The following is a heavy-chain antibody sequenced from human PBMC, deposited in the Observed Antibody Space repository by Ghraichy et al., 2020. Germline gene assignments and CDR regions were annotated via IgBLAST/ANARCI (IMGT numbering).Heavy chain of an antibody. V-gene: IGHV3-74*01. CDR2: INSDGSST. J-gene: IGHJ3*02. D-gene: IGHD2-8*02. CDR3: ARVEYCTGGVCYGAFDI. CDR1: GFTFSSYW. Sequence: GGSLRLSCAASGFTFSSYWMHWVRQAPGKGLVWFSRINSDGSSTNYADSVKGRFTISRDNAKNTLYLQMNSLRAEDTAVYYCARVEYCTGGVCYGAFDISGQGTMVTVSS.